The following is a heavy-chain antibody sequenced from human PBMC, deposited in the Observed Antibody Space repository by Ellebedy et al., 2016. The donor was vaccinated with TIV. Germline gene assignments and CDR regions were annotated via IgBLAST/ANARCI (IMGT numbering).Heavy chain of an antibody. CDR1: GFTFSTSA. V-gene: IGHV3-23*01. CDR2: ISGSGGST. D-gene: IGHD3-10*01. J-gene: IGHJ6*02. CDR3: AKYRGESAYYHGLDV. Sequence: GESLKISCAASGFTFSTSAMSWVRQAPGKGLEWVSAISGSGGSTYYADSVKGRFTISRDNSKNTLYLQMNSLRAEDTAVYYCAKYRGESAYYHGLDVWGQGTTVTVSS.